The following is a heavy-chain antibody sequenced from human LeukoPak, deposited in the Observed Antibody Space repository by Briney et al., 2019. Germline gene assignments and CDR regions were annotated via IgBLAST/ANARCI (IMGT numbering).Heavy chain of an antibody. CDR3: ARALWYYYDSSGGDNWFDP. J-gene: IGHJ5*02. V-gene: IGHV1-46*01. CDR1: GYTFTSYY. Sequence: ASVKVSCKASGYTFTSYYMHWVRQAPGQGLEWMGIINPSGGSTSYAQKFQGRVTMTRDTSISTAYMERSRLRSDDTAVYYCARALWYYYDSSGGDNWFDPWGQGTLVTVSS. CDR2: INPSGGST. D-gene: IGHD3-22*01.